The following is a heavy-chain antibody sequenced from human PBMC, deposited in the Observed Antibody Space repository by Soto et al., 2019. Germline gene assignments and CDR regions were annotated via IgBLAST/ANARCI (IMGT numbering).Heavy chain of an antibody. Sequence: PSETLSLTCTVSGGSISSYYWSWIRQPPGKGLEWIGYIYYSGSTNYNPSLKSRVTISVDTSKNQFSLKLSSVTAADTAVYYCARDSYDSSGYYRAIDYWGQGTLVTVSS. V-gene: IGHV4-59*01. CDR1: GGSISSYY. D-gene: IGHD3-22*01. CDR2: IYYSGST. J-gene: IGHJ4*02. CDR3: ARDSYDSSGYYRAIDY.